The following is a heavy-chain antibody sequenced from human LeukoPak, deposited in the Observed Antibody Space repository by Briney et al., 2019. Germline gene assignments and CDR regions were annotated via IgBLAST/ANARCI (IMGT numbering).Heavy chain of an antibody. D-gene: IGHD5-24*01. CDR2: INPNSGGT. CDR3: ARRWLQLGDDAFDI. V-gene: IGHV1-2*06. CDR1: GYTFTGYY. J-gene: IGHJ3*02. Sequence: ASVKVSCKASGYTFTGYYMHWVRQAPGQGLEWMGRINPNSGGTNYAQKFQGRVTMTRDTSISTAYMELSRLRSDDTAVYYCARRWLQLGDDAFDIWGQGTMVTVSS.